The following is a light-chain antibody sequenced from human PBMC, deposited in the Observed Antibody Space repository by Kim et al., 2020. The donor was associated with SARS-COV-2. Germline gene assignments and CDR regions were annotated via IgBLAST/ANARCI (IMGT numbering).Light chain of an antibody. CDR3: QQSYSSPYT. Sequence: DIQMTQSPSSLSASVGDRVTITCRARQSISYYLNWYQQKPGKAPKLLIYAASSLQSGVPSRFSGSGSGTDFTLTISSLQPEDFATYYCQQSYSSPYTFGQGTKLEI. V-gene: IGKV1-39*01. J-gene: IGKJ2*01. CDR1: QSISYY. CDR2: AAS.